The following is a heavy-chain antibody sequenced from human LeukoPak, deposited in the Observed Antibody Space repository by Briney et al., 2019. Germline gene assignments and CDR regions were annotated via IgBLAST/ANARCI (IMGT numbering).Heavy chain of an antibody. V-gene: IGHV4-4*02. J-gene: IGHJ4*02. CDR3: AREILGGFNPGAY. CDR1: LYSTTSNF. CDR2: IHRSGSP. D-gene: IGHD1-14*01. Sequence: PSETLSLTCTVSLYSTTSNFWSWVRQPPGKGLEWIGEIHRSGSPNYNPSLQSRVTISIDRSRNQIALELSSVTAADTAVYYCAREILGGFNPGAYWGQGTLVTVSS.